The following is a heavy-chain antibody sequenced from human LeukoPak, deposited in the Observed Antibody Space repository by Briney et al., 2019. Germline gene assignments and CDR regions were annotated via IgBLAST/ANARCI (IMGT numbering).Heavy chain of an antibody. CDR1: GFTFGDYA. V-gene: IGHV3-49*05. J-gene: IGHJ4*02. CDR2: IRSKAYGGTT. D-gene: IGHD6-19*01. Sequence: KPGRSLRLSCTASGFTFGDYAMSWFRQAPGKGLEWVGFIRSKAYGGTTEYAASVKGRFTISRDDYKSIAYLQMNSLKTEDTAVYYCTREYSSGWSDYWGQGTLVTVSS. CDR3: TREYSSGWSDY.